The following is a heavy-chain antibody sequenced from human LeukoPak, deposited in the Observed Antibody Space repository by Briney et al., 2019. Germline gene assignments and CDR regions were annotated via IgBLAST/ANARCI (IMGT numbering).Heavy chain of an antibody. V-gene: IGHV3-15*01. J-gene: IGHJ4*02. CDR1: GFTFSNAW. CDR3: AREDYYGSGSLDY. Sequence: PGGSLRLSCAASGFTFSNAWMSWVRQAPGKGLEWVGRIKSKTDGGTTDYAAPVKGRFTISRDDSKNTLYLQMNSLKTEDTAVYYCAREDYYGSGSLDYWGQGTLVTVSS. D-gene: IGHD3-10*01. CDR2: IKSKTDGGTT.